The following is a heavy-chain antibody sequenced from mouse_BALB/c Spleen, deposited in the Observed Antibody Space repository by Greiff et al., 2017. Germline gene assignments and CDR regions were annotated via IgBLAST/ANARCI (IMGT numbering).Heavy chain of an antibody. V-gene: IGHV1-5*01. CDR1: GFSFTSYC. CDR2: INPGNSDT. Sequence: VQLQQSGTVLVRPGASVKLSCTASGFSFTSYCMSWVHQRPGQGLEWIGAINPGNSDTSYNQKFKGKVKLTTVTADSTAYMELSSLTTEDSAIYYCTGGYGNCVGFAYWGQGTLVTVSA. CDR3: TGGYGNCVGFAY. J-gene: IGHJ3*01. D-gene: IGHD2-1*01.